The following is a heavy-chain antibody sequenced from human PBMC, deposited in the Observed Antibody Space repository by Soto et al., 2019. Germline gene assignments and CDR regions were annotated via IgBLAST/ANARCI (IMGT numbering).Heavy chain of an antibody. J-gene: IGHJ4*02. CDR1: GGSINDFY. V-gene: IGHV4-59*01. CDR2: IYYSGST. CDR3: ARVGGVAARTFDY. D-gene: IGHD6-6*01. Sequence: PSETLSLTCTVSGGSINDFYWSWIRQPPGKGLEWIGYIYYSGSTDYNPSLKGRVTISVDTSKNQFSLKLRSVTAADTAVYYCARVGGVAARTFDYRDQGTLVTVSS.